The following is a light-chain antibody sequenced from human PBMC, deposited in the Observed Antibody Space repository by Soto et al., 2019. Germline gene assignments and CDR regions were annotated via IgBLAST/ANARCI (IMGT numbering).Light chain of an antibody. Sequence: IQLTQSPASLSASLGDTVTITCRASQGISSYLAWYQQKPGKAPKLLIYGVSTLQTGVLSSFSGSGSGTAFTLTIDSLQHDDFATHYCQQLSYFPRGSFGQGTRLEIK. V-gene: IGKV1-9*01. CDR3: QQLSYFPRGS. J-gene: IGKJ5*01. CDR1: QGISSY. CDR2: GVS.